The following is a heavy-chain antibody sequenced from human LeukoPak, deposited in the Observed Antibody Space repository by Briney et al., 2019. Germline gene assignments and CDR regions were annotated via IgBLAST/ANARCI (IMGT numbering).Heavy chain of an antibody. D-gene: IGHD3-3*01. CDR2: IKQDGNEK. J-gene: IGHJ3*01. V-gene: IGHV3-7*01. CDR1: GFTFSSYW. Sequence: GGSLRLSCAASGFTFSSYWMNWVRQAPGKGLEWVANIKQDGNEKYYVDSVKGRFTISRDNAKNSLYLQMNSLRVEDMALYYCAKPITVSGATDAFDVWGQGTMVTVSS. CDR3: AKPITVSGATDAFDV.